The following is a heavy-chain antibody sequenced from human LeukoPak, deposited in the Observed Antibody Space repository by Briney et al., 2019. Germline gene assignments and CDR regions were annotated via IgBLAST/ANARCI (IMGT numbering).Heavy chain of an antibody. J-gene: IGHJ4*02. CDR1: GYTFTSYA. CDR3: ARAGGYDFWSGYYGPSWYFDY. V-gene: IGHV1-3*03. D-gene: IGHD3-3*01. Sequence: PGASVKVSCKASGYTFTSYAMHWVRQAPGQGLEWMGWINAGNGNTKYSQEFQGRVTITRDTSASTAYMELSSLRSEDMAVYYCARAGGYDFWSGYYGPSWYFDYWGQGTLVTVSS. CDR2: INAGNGNT.